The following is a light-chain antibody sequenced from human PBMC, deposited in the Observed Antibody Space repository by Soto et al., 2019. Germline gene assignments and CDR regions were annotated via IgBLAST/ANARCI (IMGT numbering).Light chain of an antibody. CDR3: QVWDSRSDHQL. J-gene: IGLJ1*01. CDR2: DDS. CDR1: KIGRKS. Sequence: SYELTQPPSVSVAPGQTARITCGGNKIGRKSVHWYQQKPGQAPVLVVYDDSDRPSGIPERFSGSNSGNTATLTISRVEAGDEADYYCQVWDSRSDHQLFGSGTKVTVL. V-gene: IGLV3-21*02.